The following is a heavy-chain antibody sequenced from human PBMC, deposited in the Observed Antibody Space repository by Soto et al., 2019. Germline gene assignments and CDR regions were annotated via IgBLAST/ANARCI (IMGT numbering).Heavy chain of an antibody. CDR2: ISGSGGST. V-gene: IGHV3-23*01. CDR3: AKAPQMAQFLSAMVDY. Sequence: EVQLLESGGGLVQPGGSLRLSCAASGFTFSSYAMSWVRQAPGKGLEWVSAISGSGGSTYYADSVKGRFTISRDNSKNTLYLQMTSLRAEETAVYYCAKAPQMAQFLSAMVDYWGREPWSPSPQ. D-gene: IGHD5-18*01. J-gene: IGHJ4*02. CDR1: GFTFSSYA.